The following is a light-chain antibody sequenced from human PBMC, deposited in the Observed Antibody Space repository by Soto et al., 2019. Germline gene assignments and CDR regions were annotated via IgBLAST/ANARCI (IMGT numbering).Light chain of an antibody. Sequence: EIAMTQSPATLSLSPAERATLSCRASQSIGTALVWYQQMPGQAPRLLIYDTSNRATGIPARFSGSGSGTDFTLTISSLEPEDFAVYYCQQRSTWPSFGGGTKVEIK. CDR2: DTS. CDR3: QQRSTWPS. J-gene: IGKJ4*01. CDR1: QSIGTA. V-gene: IGKV3-11*01.